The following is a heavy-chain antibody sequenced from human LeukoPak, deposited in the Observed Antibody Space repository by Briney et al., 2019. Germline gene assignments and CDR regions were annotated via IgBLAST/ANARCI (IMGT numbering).Heavy chain of an antibody. CDR2: IKTDGSST. V-gene: IGHV3-74*01. D-gene: IGHD2-21*01. Sequence: GGSLRLSCEVSGFTFSSYWMHWVRQAPGKGLVWVSRIKTDGSSTFYADSVKGRFTISRDNAKNTLYLQMNSLRAEDTAVYYCARVGAVVYAFDIWGQGTMVTVSS. CDR1: GFTFSSYW. J-gene: IGHJ3*02. CDR3: ARVGAVVYAFDI.